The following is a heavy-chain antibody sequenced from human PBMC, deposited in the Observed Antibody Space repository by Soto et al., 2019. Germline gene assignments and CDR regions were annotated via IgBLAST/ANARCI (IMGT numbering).Heavy chain of an antibody. CDR1: GYSISSGYY. CDR3: ARVYFDSGFYYYDYLDY. CDR2: IYHSGST. J-gene: IGHJ4*02. Sequence: PWETLSLSCAVSGYSISSGYYWGLIRQPPEKGLGLIGRIYHSGSTYYNPSLKGRVTISVDTSKNQLSLKLNTVTAADTAVYYCARVYFDSGFYYYDYLDYWGQGTMVTVSS. V-gene: IGHV4-38-2*01. D-gene: IGHD3-22*01.